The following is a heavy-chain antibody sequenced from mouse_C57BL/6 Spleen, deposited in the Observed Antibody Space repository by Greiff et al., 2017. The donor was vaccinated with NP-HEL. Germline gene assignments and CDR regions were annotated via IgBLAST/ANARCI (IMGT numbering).Heavy chain of an antibody. V-gene: IGHV5-16*01. Sequence: EVKLVESEGGLVQPGSSMKLSCTASGFTFSDYYTAWVRQVPEKGLEWVANINYDGSSTYYLDSLKSRFIISRDNAKNILYLQMSSLKSEDTATYYCARGHEGYFDVWGTGTTVTVSS. CDR3: ARGHEGYFDV. CDR1: GFTFSDYY. CDR2: INYDGSST. J-gene: IGHJ1*03.